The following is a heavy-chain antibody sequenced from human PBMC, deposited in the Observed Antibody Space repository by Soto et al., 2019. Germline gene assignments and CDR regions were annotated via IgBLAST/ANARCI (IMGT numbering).Heavy chain of an antibody. CDR2: ISYDGSNK. CDR3: AKDRIVVVVAASFDY. CDR1: GFTFSSYG. Sequence: VQLVESGGGVVQPGRSLRLSCAASGFTFSSYGMHWVRQAPGKGLEWVAVISYDGSNKYYADSVKGRFTISRDNSKNTLYLQMNSLRAEDTAVYYCAKDRIVVVVAASFDYWGQGTLVTVSS. V-gene: IGHV3-30*18. J-gene: IGHJ4*02. D-gene: IGHD2-15*01.